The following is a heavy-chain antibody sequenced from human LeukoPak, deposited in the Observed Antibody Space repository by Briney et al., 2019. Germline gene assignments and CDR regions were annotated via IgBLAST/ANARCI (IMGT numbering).Heavy chain of an antibody. CDR2: IRGSGSST. CDR1: GFTFSSYA. D-gene: IGHD3-10*01. Sequence: PGGSLRLSCAASGFTFSSYAMSWVRQAPGKGLEWVSVIRGSGSSTNYADPVEGRFTISRDNYKNTLSLQMNSLRAEDTAVYYCVKHRLVRGVITDYYFDYWGQGTLVTVSS. CDR3: VKHRLVRGVITDYYFDY. J-gene: IGHJ4*02. V-gene: IGHV3-23*01.